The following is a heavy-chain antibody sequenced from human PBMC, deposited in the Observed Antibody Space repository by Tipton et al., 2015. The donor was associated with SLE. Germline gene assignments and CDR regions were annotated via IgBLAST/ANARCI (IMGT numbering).Heavy chain of an antibody. CDR1: GASIRTYY. D-gene: IGHD6-19*01. V-gene: IGHV4-4*07. CDR2: FYPSGST. J-gene: IGHJ2*01. CDR3: ARGVRIAVVKGWYFDL. Sequence: TLSLTCTVSGASIRTYYWSWIRQPAGRGLEWIGRFYPSGSTYYNPSLKSRATMSVDTSKNQFSLKLNSVTAADTAVYYCARGVRIAVVKGWYFDLWGRGTLVTVSS.